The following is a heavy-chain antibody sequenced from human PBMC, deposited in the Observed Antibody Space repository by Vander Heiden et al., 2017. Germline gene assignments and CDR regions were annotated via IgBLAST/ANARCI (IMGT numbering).Heavy chain of an antibody. D-gene: IGHD1-1*01. CDR1: GFSFSSHG. V-gene: IGHV3-30*18. CDR3: AKAPSQNEVEMATTVDY. CDR2: ISYDGSNK. J-gene: IGHJ4*02. Sequence: QVQLVGSWGGVVQAGWSLGLSCAVPGFSFSSHGMHWVRQAPGKVLEWVAVISYDGSNKCYADSVKGRFTISRDKSKNTLYLEMNSLRAEDTAVYYCAKAPSQNEVEMATTVDYWGQGTLVTVSS.